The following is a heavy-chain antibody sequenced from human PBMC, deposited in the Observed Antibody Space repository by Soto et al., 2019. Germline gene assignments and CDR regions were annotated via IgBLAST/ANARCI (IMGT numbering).Heavy chain of an antibody. D-gene: IGHD3-9*01. J-gene: IGHJ6*02. CDR2: IYYSGST. V-gene: IGHV4-39*01. CDR1: GGSISSSSYY. Sequence: SETLSLTCTVSGGSISSSSYYWGWIRQPPGKGLEWIGSIYYSGSTYYNPSLKSRVTISVDTSKNQFSLKLSSVTAADTAVYYCAGHEANSLLRYFDWLLGGMDVWGQGTTVTVSS. CDR3: AGHEANSLLRYFDWLLGGMDV.